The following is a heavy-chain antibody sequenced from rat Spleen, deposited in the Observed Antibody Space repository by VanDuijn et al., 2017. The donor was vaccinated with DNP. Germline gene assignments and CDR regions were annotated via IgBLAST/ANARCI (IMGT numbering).Heavy chain of an antibody. CDR2: ISYDGVHA. CDR1: GFTFSDYY. D-gene: IGHD4-3*01. V-gene: IGHV5-20*01. CDR3: TSPVPSGHYVMDA. Sequence: EVQLVESGGGLVQPGGSLKLSCAASGFTFSDYYMAWVRQAPTKGLEWVASISYDGVHAYYRGSVKGRFTISRDNAKNSLYLQMDSLRSEDTATYYCTSPVPSGHYVMDAWGQGTSVTVSS. J-gene: IGHJ4*01.